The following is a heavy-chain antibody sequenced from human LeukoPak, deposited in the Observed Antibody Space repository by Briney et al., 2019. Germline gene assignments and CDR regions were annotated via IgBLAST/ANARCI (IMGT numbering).Heavy chain of an antibody. V-gene: IGHV4-4*07. J-gene: IGHJ3*02. D-gene: IGHD6-13*01. CDR1: GGSISSYY. Sequence: SETLSLTCTGSGGSISSYYWSWIRQPAGKGVKWIGRIYTSGSTNYNPSLKSRVTMSVDTSKNQFSLKLSSVTAADTAVYYCARSPIAAAGPEGAFDIWGQGTMVTVSS. CDR3: ARSPIAAAGPEGAFDI. CDR2: IYTSGST.